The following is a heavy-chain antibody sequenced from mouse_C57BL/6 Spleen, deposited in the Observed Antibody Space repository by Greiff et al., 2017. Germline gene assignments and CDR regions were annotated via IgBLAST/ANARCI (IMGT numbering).Heavy chain of an antibody. V-gene: IGHV1-26*01. D-gene: IGHD1-1*01. CDR1: GYTFTDYY. CDR2: INPNNGGP. J-gene: IGHJ4*01. CDR3: ARFTTRDAMDY. Sequence: VQLQQSGPELVKPGASVKISCKASGYTFTDYYMNWVKQSHGKSLEWIGDINPNNGGPSYNQKFKGKATLTVDKSSSTAYMELRSLTSEDSAVYYCARFTTRDAMDYWGQGTSVTVSS.